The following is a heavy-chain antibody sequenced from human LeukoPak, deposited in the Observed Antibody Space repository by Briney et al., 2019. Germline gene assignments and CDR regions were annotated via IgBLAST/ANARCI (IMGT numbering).Heavy chain of an antibody. V-gene: IGHV3-33*06. CDR2: IWYDGSNK. D-gene: IGHD6-19*01. CDR1: GITFSSYG. CDR3: AKANTQWLVRGYYFDY. Sequence: GGSLRLSCAVSGITFSSYGMHWVRQAPDKGLEWVAVIWYDGSNKYYADSVKGRFTISRDNSKNTLYLQMNSLRAEDTAVYYCAKANTQWLVRGYYFDYWGQGTLVTVSS. J-gene: IGHJ4*02.